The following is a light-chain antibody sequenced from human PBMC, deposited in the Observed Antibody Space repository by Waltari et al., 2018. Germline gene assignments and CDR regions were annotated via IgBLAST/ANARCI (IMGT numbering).Light chain of an antibody. V-gene: IGKV2-30*02. CDR1: QSLVHSDGNTY. J-gene: IGKJ1*01. CDR2: KVS. Sequence: SPLSLPVTLGQPASISCRSSQSLVHSDGNTYLNWFHQRPGQSPRRLIYKVSNRDSGVPDRFSGSGSGTDFTLKISRVEAEDVGFYYCMQGTHWWTFGQGTKVEIK. CDR3: MQGTHWWT.